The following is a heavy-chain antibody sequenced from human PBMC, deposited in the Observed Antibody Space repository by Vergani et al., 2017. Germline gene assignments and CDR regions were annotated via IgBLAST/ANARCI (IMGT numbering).Heavy chain of an antibody. Sequence: EVQLVESGGGLVQPGRSLRLSCAASGFTFDDYAMHWVRQAPGKGLEWVSGISWNSGSIGYADSVKGRFTISRDNAKNSLYLQMNSLRAEDTAVYYCARESHSGSYPDYWGQGTLVTVSS. J-gene: IGHJ4*02. CDR2: ISWNSGSI. V-gene: IGHV3-9*01. D-gene: IGHD1-26*01. CDR3: ARESHSGSYPDY. CDR1: GFTFDDYA.